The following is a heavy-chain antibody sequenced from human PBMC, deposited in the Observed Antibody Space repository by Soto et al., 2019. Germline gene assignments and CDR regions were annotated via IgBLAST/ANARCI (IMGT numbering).Heavy chain of an antibody. D-gene: IGHD6-19*01. Sequence: EVQLVESGGGLVKPGGSLRLSCAASGFTFSSYSMNWVRQAPGKGLEWVSSISSSSSYIYYADSVKGRFTISRDNAKNSLYRQMNSLRAEDTAVYYCARDSVAGHPDHGYNWFDPWGQGTLVTVSS. V-gene: IGHV3-21*01. CDR1: GFTFSSYS. J-gene: IGHJ5*02. CDR3: ARDSVAGHPDHGYNWFDP. CDR2: ISSSSSYI.